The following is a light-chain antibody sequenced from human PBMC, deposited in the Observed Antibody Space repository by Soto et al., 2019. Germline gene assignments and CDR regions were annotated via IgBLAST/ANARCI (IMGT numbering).Light chain of an antibody. Sequence: IVLAQSPATLSLSPWERATLSCRASQSVSSRFLAWYQQKPGQAPRLLIYDASNRATGIPARFSGSGSGTDFTLTISSLEPEDFAVYYCQQRSNWPPTFGQGTRLEIK. CDR2: DAS. CDR1: QSVSSRF. CDR3: QQRSNWPPT. J-gene: IGKJ5*01. V-gene: IGKV3-11*01.